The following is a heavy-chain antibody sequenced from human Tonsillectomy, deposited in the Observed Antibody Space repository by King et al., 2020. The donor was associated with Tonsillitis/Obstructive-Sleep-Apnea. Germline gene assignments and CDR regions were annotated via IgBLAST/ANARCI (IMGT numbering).Heavy chain of an antibody. V-gene: IGHV4-31*03. CDR1: GGSISSGGYY. CDR3: ARDPVGATTNFDY. Sequence: QMQLQESGPGLVKPSQTLSLTCTVSGGSISSGGYYWNWIRQHPGKGLEWIGYIYYSGSTYYNPSLKSRVTISVDTSKNQSSLKLSSVTAADTAVYYCARDPVGATTNFDYWGQGTLVTVSS. J-gene: IGHJ4*02. CDR2: IYYSGST. D-gene: IGHD1-26*01.